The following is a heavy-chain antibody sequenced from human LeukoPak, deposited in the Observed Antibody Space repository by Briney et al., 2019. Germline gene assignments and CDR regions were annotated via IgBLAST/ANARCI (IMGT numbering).Heavy chain of an antibody. CDR1: GYTFTSYA. J-gene: IGHJ5*02. CDR2: INTNTGNP. V-gene: IGHV7-4-1*02. Sequence: AASVKVSCKASGYTFTSYAMNWVRQAPGQGLEWMGWINTNTGNPTYAQGFTGRFVFSLDTSVSTAYLQISSLKAEDTAVYYCARAALMVRGVINRNWFDPWGQGTLVTVSS. CDR3: ARAALMVRGVINRNWFDP. D-gene: IGHD3-10*01.